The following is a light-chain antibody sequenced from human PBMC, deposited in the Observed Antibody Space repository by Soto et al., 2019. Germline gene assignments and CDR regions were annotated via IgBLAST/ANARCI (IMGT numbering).Light chain of an antibody. CDR1: NIGSKS. CDR3: QLWDSNSDHVV. V-gene: IGLV3-21*02. CDR2: DDR. J-gene: IGLJ2*01. Sequence: SYELTQPPSVSVAPGQTARLTCGGNNIGSKSVHWYQQKPGQAPVLVVYDDRDRPSGIPERFSGSNSGNTATLTISRVEAGDEADYYCQLWDSNSDHVVFGGGTKLTVL.